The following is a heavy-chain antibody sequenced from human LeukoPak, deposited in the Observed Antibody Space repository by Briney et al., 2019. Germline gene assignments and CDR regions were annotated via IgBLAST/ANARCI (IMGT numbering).Heavy chain of an antibody. CDR1: GFTFDRHT. CDR2: IGWDGTNI. J-gene: IGHJ4*02. CDR3: VRDNPRQQGFAY. Sequence: GGSLRLSCAASGFTFDRHTMHWVRQPPGKGPEWVSLIGWDGTNIDYADSVEGRFTISRDNAKNSLYLQMNSLRAEDTAVYYCVRDNPRQQGFAYWGQGTLVTVSS. V-gene: IGHV3-43*01. D-gene: IGHD6-13*01.